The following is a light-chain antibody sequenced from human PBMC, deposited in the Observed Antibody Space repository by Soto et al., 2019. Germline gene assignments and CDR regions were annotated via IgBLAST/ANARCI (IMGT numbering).Light chain of an antibody. CDR3: QQYNTYS. V-gene: IGKV1-5*03. J-gene: IGKJ2*01. Sequence: DIQMTQSPSTLSASVGDRVSITCRASQSLNSWLAWYQQKPGKAPKLQIYKASTLESGVPSRFSGSGSGTEFTLTISSLQPDDFATYYCQQYNTYSFGQGTKWEIK. CDR1: QSLNSW. CDR2: KAS.